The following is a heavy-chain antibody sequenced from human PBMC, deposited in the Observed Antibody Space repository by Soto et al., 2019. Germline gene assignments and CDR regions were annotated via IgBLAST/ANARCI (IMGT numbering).Heavy chain of an antibody. CDR1: GFTFSSYA. CDR3: ARGLTRIAVAGTGPGY. V-gene: IGHV3-30-3*01. J-gene: IGHJ4*02. D-gene: IGHD6-19*01. Sequence: QVQLVESGGGVVQPGRSLRLSCAASGFTFSSYAMHWVRQAPGKGLEWVAVISYDGSNKYYADSVKGRFTISRDNSKNTLYLQMNSLRAEDTAVYYCARGLTRIAVAGTGPGYWGQGTLVTVSS. CDR2: ISYDGSNK.